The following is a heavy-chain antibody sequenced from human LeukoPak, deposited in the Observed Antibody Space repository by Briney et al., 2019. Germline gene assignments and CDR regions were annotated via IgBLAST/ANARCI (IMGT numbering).Heavy chain of an antibody. CDR3: ARGPSGPRPGNWFDP. Sequence: PGRSLRLSCTASGFTFSSYTIHWVRQAPGKGLEWVSSIDSSSSYVNYADSLKGRFTISRDNAKNSLYLQMNSLRAEDTAVYYCARGPSGPRPGNWFDPWGQGTLVTVSS. CDR2: IDSSSSYV. J-gene: IGHJ5*02. V-gene: IGHV3-21*01. CDR1: GFTFSSYT. D-gene: IGHD5-12*01.